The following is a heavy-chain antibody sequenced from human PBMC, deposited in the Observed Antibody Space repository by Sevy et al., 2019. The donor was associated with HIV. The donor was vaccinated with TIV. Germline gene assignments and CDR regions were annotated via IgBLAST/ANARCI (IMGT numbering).Heavy chain of an antibody. V-gene: IGHV4-4*07. D-gene: IGHD6-13*01. Sequence: SETLSLTCTVSGGSISSYYWSWIRQPAGKGLEWIGRIYTSGSTNYNPSLKSRVTMSVDTSKNQFSLKLSSVTAADTAVYYCARDHSGSSSWYGDYYYYYMDVWGKGTTVTVSS. J-gene: IGHJ6*03. CDR1: GGSISSYY. CDR2: IYTSGST. CDR3: ARDHSGSSSWYGDYYYYYMDV.